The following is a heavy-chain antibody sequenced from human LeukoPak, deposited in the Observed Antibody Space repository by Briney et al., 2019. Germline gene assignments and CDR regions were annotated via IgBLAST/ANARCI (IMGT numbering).Heavy chain of an antibody. CDR1: GGSFGGYY. Sequence: PSETLSLTCAVYGGSFGGYYWSWIRQPPGKGLEWIGEINHSGSTNYNPSLKSRVTILVDTSKNQFSLKLSSVTAADTAVYYCARGRRIIDYWGQGTLVTVSS. V-gene: IGHV4-34*01. CDR2: INHSGST. J-gene: IGHJ4*02. D-gene: IGHD3-16*01. CDR3: ARGRRIIDY.